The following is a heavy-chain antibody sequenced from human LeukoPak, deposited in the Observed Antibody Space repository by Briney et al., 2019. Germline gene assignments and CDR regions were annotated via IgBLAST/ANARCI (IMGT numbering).Heavy chain of an antibody. CDR1: GFVFSNYD. CDR3: ARGPSSSSLDY. V-gene: IGHV3-30-3*01. J-gene: IGHJ4*02. CDR2: ISYDGSNK. D-gene: IGHD6-13*01. Sequence: GGSLRLSCAASGFVFSNYDMHWVRQAPGKGLDWVSLISYDGSNKDYADSVGGRFTISRDNSKNTLSLQMNSLRIDDTAVYYCARGPSSSSLDYWGQGTLVTVSS.